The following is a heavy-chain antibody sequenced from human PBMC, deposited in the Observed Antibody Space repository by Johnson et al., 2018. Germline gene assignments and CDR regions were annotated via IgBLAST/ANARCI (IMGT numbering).Heavy chain of an antibody. J-gene: IGHJ3*02. CDR1: GFTFSDYY. D-gene: IGHD3-22*01. CDR2: IGSSGSTI. Sequence: VQLVESGGGLVKPGGSLRLSCAASGFTFSDYYMTWIRQAPGKGLEWVSYIGSSGSTIYYADSVKGRFTISRDNAKNSLYLQMNSLRAEDTAVYYCASDSSGYYSWEAFDIWGQGTMVTVSS. CDR3: ASDSSGYYSWEAFDI. V-gene: IGHV3-11*04.